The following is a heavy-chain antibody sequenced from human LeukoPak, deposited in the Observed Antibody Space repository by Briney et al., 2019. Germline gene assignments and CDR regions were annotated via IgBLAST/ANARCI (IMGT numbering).Heavy chain of an antibody. CDR2: IYPSGNT. J-gene: IGHJ4*02. CDR3: ARDGVVTMELDY. Sequence: SETLSLTCTVSGGSISSSSYNWGWIRQSPGKGLEWIGRIYPSGNTNYSPSLKSRVTISLDTSKNRFSLNVRSVTAADTAVYYCARDGVVTMELDYWGQGALVTVSS. V-gene: IGHV4-39*07. CDR1: GGSISSSSYN. D-gene: IGHD3-3*01.